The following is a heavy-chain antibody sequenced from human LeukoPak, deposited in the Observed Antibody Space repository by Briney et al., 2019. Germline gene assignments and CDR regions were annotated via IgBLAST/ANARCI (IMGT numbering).Heavy chain of an antibody. Sequence: ASVKVSCKASGYTFTGYYMHWVRQAPGQGLEWMGWINPNSGGTNYAQKFRGRVTMTRDTSVSTAYMELSRLRSDDTAVYYCARVVEQWLVYDYWGQGTLVTVSS. CDR3: ARVVEQWLVYDY. CDR1: GYTFTGYY. J-gene: IGHJ4*02. D-gene: IGHD6-19*01. V-gene: IGHV1-2*02. CDR2: INPNSGGT.